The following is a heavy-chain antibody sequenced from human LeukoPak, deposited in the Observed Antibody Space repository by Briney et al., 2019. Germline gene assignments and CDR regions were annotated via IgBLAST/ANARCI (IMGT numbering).Heavy chain of an antibody. Sequence: GASVKVSCKASGGTFSSYAISWVRQAPGQGLEWMGGIIPIFGTANYAQKFQGRVTITADKSTSTAYMELSSLRSDDTAVYYCARDWRGIAVAFDYWGQGTLVTVSS. CDR2: IIPIFGTA. V-gene: IGHV1-69*06. CDR1: GGTFSSYA. J-gene: IGHJ4*02. CDR3: ARDWRGIAVAFDY. D-gene: IGHD6-19*01.